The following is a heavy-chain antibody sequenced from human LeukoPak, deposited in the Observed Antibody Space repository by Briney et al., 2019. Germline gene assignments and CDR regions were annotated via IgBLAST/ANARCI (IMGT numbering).Heavy chain of an antibody. V-gene: IGHV3-23*01. CDR3: AKVVRGVLLPGAFYI. J-gene: IGHJ3*02. CDR1: GFTFSSYA. CDR2: ISGSGGST. Sequence: PGGSLRLSCAASGFTFSSYAMSWVRQAPGKGLEWVSAISGSGGSTYYADSVKGRFTISRDNSKNTLYLQMNSLRAEDPAVYYFAKVVRGVLLPGAFYIWGQGTMVTVSS. D-gene: IGHD3-10*01.